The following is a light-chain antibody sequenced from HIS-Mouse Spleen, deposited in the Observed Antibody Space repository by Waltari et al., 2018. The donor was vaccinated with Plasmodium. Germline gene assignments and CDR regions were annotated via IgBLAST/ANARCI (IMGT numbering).Light chain of an antibody. CDR2: DDS. CDR3: QVWDSSSDHYV. Sequence: SYVLTQPPSVSVAPGQTARITCGGNNIGSTSVPWYQQKPGQAPVLVVYDDSDRPAGIPERFAGSNSGNTATLTISRVEAGDEADYYCQVWDSSSDHYVFGTGTKVTVL. CDR1: NIGSTS. V-gene: IGLV3-21*02. J-gene: IGLJ1*01.